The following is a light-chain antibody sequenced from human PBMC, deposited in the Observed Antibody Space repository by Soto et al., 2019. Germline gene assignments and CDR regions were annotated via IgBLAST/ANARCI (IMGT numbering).Light chain of an antibody. Sequence: QSALTQPASLSGSPGQSITISCTGTSSDIGGYNYVSWYQQHPGKAPKLMISDVSNRPSGVSNRFSGSKSGNTASLTISGLQAEDEADYCCSSYRARGTTHYVFGPVTKLTVL. CDR3: SSYRARGTTHYV. J-gene: IGLJ1*01. CDR2: DVS. V-gene: IGLV2-14*03. CDR1: SSDIGGYNY.